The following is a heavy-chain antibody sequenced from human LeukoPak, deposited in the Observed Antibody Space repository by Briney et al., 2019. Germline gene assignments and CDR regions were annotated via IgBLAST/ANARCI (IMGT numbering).Heavy chain of an antibody. CDR3: ARDLNGVRAFDI. CDR2: IYYSGST. Sequence: SETLSLTCTVSGGSISSYYWSWIRQPPGKGLEWIGYIYYSGSTNYNPYLKSRVTISVATSKNQSSLKLSSVTAADTAVYYCARDLNGVRAFDIRGQGTMVTVSS. J-gene: IGHJ3*02. V-gene: IGHV4-59*01. CDR1: GGSISSYY. D-gene: IGHD3-16*02.